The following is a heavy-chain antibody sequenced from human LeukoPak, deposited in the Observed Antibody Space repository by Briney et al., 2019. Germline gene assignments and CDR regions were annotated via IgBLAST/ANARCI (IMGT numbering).Heavy chain of an antibody. J-gene: IGHJ4*02. CDR2: IDPNTGDT. CDR3: ARLGLHGSGTYFFFDY. CDR1: GQSLTVYF. D-gene: IGHD3-10*01. V-gene: IGHV1-2*06. Sequence: GASVKVSCTASGQSLTVYFIHWVRQAPGQGLEWVGRIDPNTGDTIYAQNFQGRVTVTSATSISTAYMELSRLTSDDTAVYFCARLGLHGSGTYFFFDYWGQGTLVTVSS.